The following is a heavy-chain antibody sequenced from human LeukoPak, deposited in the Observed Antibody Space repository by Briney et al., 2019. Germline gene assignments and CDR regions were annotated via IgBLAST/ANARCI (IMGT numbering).Heavy chain of an antibody. V-gene: IGHV4-59*08. CDR3: AGHHPRNTVDF. Sequence: PSETLSLTCTVSGGSFSSYYWGWIRQPPGKGLEWIAYISDIGGINYNPSLKSRVTISLDTSKNQFSLKLSSVTAADTAVYYCAGHHPRNTVDFWGQGTLVTVSS. CDR1: GGSFSSYY. J-gene: IGHJ4*02. D-gene: IGHD2/OR15-2a*01. CDR2: ISDIGGI.